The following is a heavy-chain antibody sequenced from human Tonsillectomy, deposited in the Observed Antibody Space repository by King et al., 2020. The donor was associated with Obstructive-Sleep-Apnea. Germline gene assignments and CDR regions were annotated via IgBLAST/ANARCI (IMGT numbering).Heavy chain of an antibody. CDR3: ARDGTYGSGSYYNWGTSVERDPHWYFDL. D-gene: IGHD3-10*01. CDR1: GGSISSSSYY. Sequence: LQLQESGPGLVKPSETLSLTCTVSGGSISSSSYYWGWIRQPPGKGLEWIGSIYYSGSTYYNPSLKSRVTISVDTSKNQFSLKLSSVTAADTAVYYCARDGTYGSGSYYNWGTSVERDPHWYFDLWGRGTLVTVSS. J-gene: IGHJ2*01. V-gene: IGHV4-39*07. CDR2: IYYSGST.